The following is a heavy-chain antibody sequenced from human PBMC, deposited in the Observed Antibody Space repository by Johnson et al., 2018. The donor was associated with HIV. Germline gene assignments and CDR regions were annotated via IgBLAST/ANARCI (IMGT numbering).Heavy chain of an antibody. CDR3: AKSPAKDHGGNSGAFTI. CDR2: IWYDGSNK. D-gene: IGHD4-23*01. CDR1: GFTFNSYG. V-gene: IGHV3-33*06. J-gene: IGHJ3*02. Sequence: QVQLVESGGGVVQPGRSLRLSCAASGFTFNSYGMHWVRQAPGKGLEWVAVIWYDGSNKYYADSVEGRFTVSRDNSKNTLHLQMNSLRAEDTAIYYCAKSPAKDHGGNSGAFTIWGQGTMVTVSS.